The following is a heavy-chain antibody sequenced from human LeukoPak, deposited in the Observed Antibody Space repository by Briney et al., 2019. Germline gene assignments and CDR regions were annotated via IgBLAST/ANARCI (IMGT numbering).Heavy chain of an antibody. V-gene: IGHV1-69*01. CDR1: GGTFSSYA. Sequence: SVKVSCKASGGTFSSYAISWVRQAPGQGLEWMGGIIPIFGTANYAQKFQGRVTITADESTSTAYMELSSLRSEDTAVYYCASCVVPVDYYYYYMDVWGKXATXXVSS. J-gene: IGHJ6*03. CDR2: IIPIFGTA. D-gene: IGHD2-2*01. CDR3: ASCVVPVDYYYYYMDV.